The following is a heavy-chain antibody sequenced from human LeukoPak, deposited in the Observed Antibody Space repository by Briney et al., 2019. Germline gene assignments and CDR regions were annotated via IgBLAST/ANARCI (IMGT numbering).Heavy chain of an antibody. J-gene: IGHJ4*02. CDR2: IKQDGSKK. CDR1: GFTFDDYA. Sequence: GGSLRLSCAASGFTFDDYAMHWVRQAPGKGLEWVANIKQDGSKKSYVDSVKGRFTISRDNAKNSLYLQMNSLRAEDTAIYYCTRVGYIDEGIDYWGQGTLVTVSS. D-gene: IGHD5-24*01. CDR3: TRVGYIDEGIDY. V-gene: IGHV3-7*04.